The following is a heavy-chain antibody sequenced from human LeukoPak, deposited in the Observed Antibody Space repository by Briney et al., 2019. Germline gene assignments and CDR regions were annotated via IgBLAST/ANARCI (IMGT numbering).Heavy chain of an antibody. CDR3: AKDQQLVPGRVVRPREGAWYFDL. D-gene: IGHD6-13*01. V-gene: IGHV4-34*01. CDR1: GGSFSGYY. Sequence: SETLSLTCAVYGGSFSGYYWSWIRQPPGKGLEWIGEINHSGSTNYNPSLKSRVTISVDTSKNQFSLKLSSVTAADTAVYYCAKDQQLVPGRVVRPREGAWYFDLWGRGTLVTVSS. CDR2: INHSGST. J-gene: IGHJ2*01.